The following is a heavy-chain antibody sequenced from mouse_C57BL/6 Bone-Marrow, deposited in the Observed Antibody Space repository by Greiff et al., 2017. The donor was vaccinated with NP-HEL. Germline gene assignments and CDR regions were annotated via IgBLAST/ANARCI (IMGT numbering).Heavy chain of an antibody. D-gene: IGHD2-1*01. V-gene: IGHV3-6*01. CDR1: GYSITSGYY. CDR3: ARRIYYGNYYFDY. Sequence: EVKLMESGPGLVKPSQSLSLTCSVTGYSITSGYYWNWIRQFPGNQLEWMGYISYDGSNNYNPSLKNRISITRDTSKNQIFLKLNSVTTEDTATYDCARRIYYGNYYFDYWGQGTTLTVSS. J-gene: IGHJ2*01. CDR2: ISYDGSN.